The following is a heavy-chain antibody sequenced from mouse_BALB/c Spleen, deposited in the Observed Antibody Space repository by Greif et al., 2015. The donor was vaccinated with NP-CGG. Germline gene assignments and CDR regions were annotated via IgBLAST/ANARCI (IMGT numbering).Heavy chain of an antibody. CDR2: IWSDGST. V-gene: IGHV2-6-1*01. Sequence: QVQLQQSGPGLVAPSQSLSITCTISGFSLTSYGVHWVRQPPGKGLEWLVVIWSDGSTTYNSALKSRLSISKDNSKSQVFLKMNSLQTDDTAMYYCARQRLMATGYAMDYWGQGTSVTVSS. D-gene: IGHD2-3*01. J-gene: IGHJ4*01. CDR3: ARQRLMATGYAMDY. CDR1: GFSLTSYG.